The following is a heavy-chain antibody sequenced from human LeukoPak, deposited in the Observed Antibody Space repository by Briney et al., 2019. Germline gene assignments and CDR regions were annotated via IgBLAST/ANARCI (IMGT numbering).Heavy chain of an antibody. J-gene: IGHJ3*02. CDR1: GGTFSSYA. Sequence: SVKVSCKASGGTFSSYAISWVRQAPGQGLEWMGRIIPILGIANYAQKFQGRVTITADKSTSTAYMELSSLGSEDTAVYYCARGTPIDYGDEGSAFDIWGQGTMVTVSS. CDR3: ARGTPIDYGDEGSAFDI. CDR2: IIPILGIA. D-gene: IGHD4-17*01. V-gene: IGHV1-69*04.